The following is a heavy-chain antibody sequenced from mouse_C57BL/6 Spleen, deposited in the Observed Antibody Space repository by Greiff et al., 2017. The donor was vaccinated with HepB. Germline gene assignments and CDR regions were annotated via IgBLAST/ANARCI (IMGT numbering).Heavy chain of an antibody. CDR3: ASLDYFDY. CDR1: GYSITSGYY. J-gene: IGHJ2*01. V-gene: IGHV3-6*01. CDR2: ISYDGSN. Sequence: EVQVVESGPGLVKPSQSLSLTCSVTGYSITSGYYWNWIRQFPGNKLEWMGYISYDGSNNYNPSLKNRISITRDTSKNQFFLKLNSVTTEDTATYYCASLDYFDYWGQGTTLTVSS.